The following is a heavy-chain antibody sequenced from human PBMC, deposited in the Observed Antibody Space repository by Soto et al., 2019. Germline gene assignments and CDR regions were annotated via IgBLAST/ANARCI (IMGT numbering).Heavy chain of an antibody. CDR1: GGSISSYY. V-gene: IGHV4-59*01. CDR2: IYYSGST. Sequence: SETLSLTCTVSGGSISSYYWSWIRQPPGKGLEWIGYIYYSGSTNYNPSLKSRVTISVDTSKNQFSLKLSSVTAADTAEYYCARERVEWSDAFDIWGEGTRVTVSS. D-gene: IGHD3-3*01. CDR3: ARERVEWSDAFDI. J-gene: IGHJ3*02.